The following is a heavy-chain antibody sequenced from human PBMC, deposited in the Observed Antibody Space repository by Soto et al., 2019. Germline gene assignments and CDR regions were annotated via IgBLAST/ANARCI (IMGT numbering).Heavy chain of an antibody. V-gene: IGHV4-39*01. Sequence: SETLCLTCTVSGDSIRNPTFYWGWIRQSPGKGLEWIGSVYYTGTINHHPSLKSRFTISVDTSKNQFSLRVSSVTATDTALYYCARNRLGYFDYWGQGTLVTVSS. CDR3: ARNRLGYFDY. J-gene: IGHJ4*02. CDR2: VYYTGTI. CDR1: GDSIRNPTFY.